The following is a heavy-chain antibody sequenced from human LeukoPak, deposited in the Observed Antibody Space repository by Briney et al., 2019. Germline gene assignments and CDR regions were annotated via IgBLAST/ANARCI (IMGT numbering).Heavy chain of an antibody. CDR2: INPNSGGT. CDR1: VYTFTRYY. J-gene: IGHJ3*02. CDR3: ARAQMATSHDAFDI. V-gene: IGHV1-2*02. D-gene: IGHD5-24*01. Sequence: ASVRVSCKASVYTFTRYYMHWVRQAPGQGREWMGWINPNSGGTNYAQKFQGRVTMTRDTSISTAYMELSRLRSADTAVYYCARAQMATSHDAFDIWGQGTMVTVSS.